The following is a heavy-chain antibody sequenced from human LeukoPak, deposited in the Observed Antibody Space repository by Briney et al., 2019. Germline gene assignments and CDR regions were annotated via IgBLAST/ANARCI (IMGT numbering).Heavy chain of an antibody. CDR2: MNPNSGNT. V-gene: IGHV1-8*01. J-gene: IGHJ4*02. D-gene: IGHD3-9*01. Sequence: ASVKVSCKASGYTFTRYDINWVRQATGQGLEWMGWMNPNSGNTGYAQKFQGRVTMTRNTSISTAYMELSSLRSEDTAVYYCARYYDILTGTPSFDYWGQGTLVTVSS. CDR3: ARYYDILTGTPSFDY. CDR1: GYTFTRYD.